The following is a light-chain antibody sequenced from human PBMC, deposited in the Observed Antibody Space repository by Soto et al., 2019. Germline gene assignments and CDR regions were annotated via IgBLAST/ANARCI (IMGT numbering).Light chain of an antibody. CDR1: QDIDNW. J-gene: IGKJ1*01. CDR3: QQGSSFQCT. V-gene: IGKV1-12*01. Sequence: DIQMTQSPSSVSSSVGDRVTITCRASQDIDNWLAWYQQKHGKAPKLLNYAASPLQSGVPSRFSGSGAWTDFTFTISSLQPEDFATYYCQQGSSFQCTFGQGTKVAIK. CDR2: AAS.